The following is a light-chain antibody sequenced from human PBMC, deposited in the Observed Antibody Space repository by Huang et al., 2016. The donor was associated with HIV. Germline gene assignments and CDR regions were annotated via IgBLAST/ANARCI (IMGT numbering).Light chain of an antibody. J-gene: IGKJ5*01. CDR2: AAS. CDR1: QDIANS. V-gene: IGKV1-9*01. Sequence: QLTQSPSSLSMSVGDRVIITCQASQDIANSLAWYQHEPGRAPKLLSSAASTLQRGVPSRFSGGSAGTYLTLIITNLQPDDFASYYCQQLHSYPITFGQGTRLDI. CDR3: QQLHSYPIT.